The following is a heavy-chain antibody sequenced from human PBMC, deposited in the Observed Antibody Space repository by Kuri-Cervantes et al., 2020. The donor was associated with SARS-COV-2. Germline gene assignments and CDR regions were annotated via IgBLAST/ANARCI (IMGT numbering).Heavy chain of an antibody. V-gene: IGHV3-7*03. J-gene: IGHJ4*02. CDR2: IKQDGSEK. CDR3: ARATYYYDSNFDY. D-gene: IGHD3-22*01. CDR1: GFTFSSYA. Sequence: ETLSLTCAASGFTFSSYAMHWVRQAPGKGLEWVANIKQDGSEKYYVDSVKGRFTISRDNAKNSLYLQMNSLRAEDTAVYYCARATYYYDSNFDYWGQGTLVTVSS.